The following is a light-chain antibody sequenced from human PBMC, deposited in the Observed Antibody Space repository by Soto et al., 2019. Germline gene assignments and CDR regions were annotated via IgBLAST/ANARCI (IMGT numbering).Light chain of an antibody. CDR1: SSNIGSNY. V-gene: IGLV1-47*01. J-gene: IGLJ3*02. Sequence: QSVLTQPPSASGTPGQRVTISCSGSSSNIGSNYVYWYQQLPGTAPKLLIYRNNQRPSRVPDRFAGSKSGTSASLAISGLRAEDVADYYCAAWDDSLSGRVFGGGTKVTVL. CDR2: RNN. CDR3: AAWDDSLSGRV.